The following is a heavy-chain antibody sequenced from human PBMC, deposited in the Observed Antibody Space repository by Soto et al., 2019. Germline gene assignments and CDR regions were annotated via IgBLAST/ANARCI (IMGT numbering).Heavy chain of an antibody. CDR2: IYHSGST. D-gene: IGHD2-2*03. V-gene: IGHV4-4*02. Sequence: QVQLQESGPGLVKPSGTLSLTCAVSGGSISSSNWWSWVHQPPGKGLEWIGEIYHSGSTNYNPSLKSRVTISVDKSKNQFSLKLSSVTAADTAVYYCARRGPVDIVVVPAALDYWGQGTLVTVSS. CDR1: GGSISSSNW. J-gene: IGHJ4*02. CDR3: ARRGPVDIVVVPAALDY.